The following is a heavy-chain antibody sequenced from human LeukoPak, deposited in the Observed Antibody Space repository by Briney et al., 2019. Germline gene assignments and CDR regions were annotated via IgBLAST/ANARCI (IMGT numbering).Heavy chain of an antibody. CDR2: ISSRGTTI. D-gene: IGHD1-26*01. V-gene: IGHV3-11*01. CDR1: GFTFSDSF. Sequence: GGSLRLSCTASGFTFSDSFMSWIRQAPGKGLEWISYISSRGTTIYYADSVKGRFTISRDNAKNSLYLQINSLRVDDTAVLYCAKGSLAVPTTPFDFWGQGTLVTVSS. J-gene: IGHJ4*02. CDR3: AKGSLAVPTTPFDF.